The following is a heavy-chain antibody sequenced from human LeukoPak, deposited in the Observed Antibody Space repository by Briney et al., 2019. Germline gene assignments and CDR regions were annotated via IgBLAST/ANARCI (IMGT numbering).Heavy chain of an antibody. Sequence: GGSLRLSCAAPRFTFNSYAMSWVRQAPGKGLEWVSSTSASGGSSYYADSVKGRFSISRDNSENTLYLQMNSLRAEDTAVYYCAKTRNAAMSAYYSYAMDVWGQGTTVTVSS. D-gene: IGHD5-18*01. J-gene: IGHJ6*02. CDR1: RFTFNSYA. CDR3: AKTRNAAMSAYYSYAMDV. CDR2: TSASGGSS. V-gene: IGHV3-23*01.